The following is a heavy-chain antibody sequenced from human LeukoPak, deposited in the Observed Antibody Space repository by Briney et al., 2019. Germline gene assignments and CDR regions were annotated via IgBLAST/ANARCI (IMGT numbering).Heavy chain of an antibody. J-gene: IGHJ4*02. CDR3: ARGFSPPHYYFDY. CDR2: IYYSGST. CDR1: GGSISSGGYY. D-gene: IGHD3-3*01. Sequence: PSETLSLTCTVSGGSISSGGYYWSWIRQHPGKGLEWVGYIYYSGSTYYNPSLKSRVTISVDTSKNQFSLKLSSVTAADTAVYYCARGFSPPHYYFDYWGQGTLVTVSS. V-gene: IGHV4-31*03.